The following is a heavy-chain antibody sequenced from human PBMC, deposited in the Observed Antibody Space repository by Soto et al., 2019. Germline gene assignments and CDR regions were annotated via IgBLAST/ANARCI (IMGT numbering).Heavy chain of an antibody. CDR3: AREEITIFGVVIINTNWFDP. J-gene: IGHJ5*02. D-gene: IGHD3-3*01. Sequence: GASVKVSCKASGGTFSSYTISWVRQAPGQGLEWMGRIIPILGIANYAQKFQGRVTITADKSTSTAYMELSSLRSEDTAVYYCAREEITIFGVVIINTNWFDPWGQGTLVTVSS. CDR2: IIPILGIA. CDR1: GGTFSSYT. V-gene: IGHV1-69*04.